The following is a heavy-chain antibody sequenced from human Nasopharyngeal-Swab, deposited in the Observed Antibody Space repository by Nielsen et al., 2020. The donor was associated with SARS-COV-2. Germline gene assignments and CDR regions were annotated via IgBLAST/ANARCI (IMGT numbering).Heavy chain of an antibody. CDR2: IIPIFGTA. CDR3: AREGPIGYCSGGSCYPFDY. J-gene: IGHJ4*02. D-gene: IGHD2-15*01. V-gene: IGHV1-69*01. Sequence: WVRQAPGQGLEWMGGIIPIFGTANYAQKFQGRVTITADESTSTAYMELSSLRSEDTAVYYCAREGPIGYCSGGSCYPFDYWGQGTPVTVSS.